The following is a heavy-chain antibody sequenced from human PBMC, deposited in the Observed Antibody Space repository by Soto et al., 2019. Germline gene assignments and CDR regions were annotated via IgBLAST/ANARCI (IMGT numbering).Heavy chain of an antibody. CDR3: CREGQQLAQEQYFQFNGVDV. CDR2: ISGDNVNR. CDR1: GYNLREYG. Sequence: QVHLVQSGVEVKKPGASVKVSCTAHGYNLREYGVSWLRQVPGQGFEWMGWISGDNVNRRSSQRFQDRLTMTTDTSTNPASMELRSLRSEDTGVYFWCREGQQLAQEQYFQFNGVDVWGQGNSVTVSS. D-gene: IGHD6-13*01. J-gene: IGHJ6*02. V-gene: IGHV1-18*01.